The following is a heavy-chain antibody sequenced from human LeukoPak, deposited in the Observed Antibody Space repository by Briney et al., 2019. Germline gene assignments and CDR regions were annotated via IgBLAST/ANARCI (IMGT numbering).Heavy chain of an antibody. V-gene: IGHV1-2*04. J-gene: IGHJ4*02. CDR2: INPNSGGT. CDR3: ARGGSRWLQGSGDYYFDY. CDR1: GYTFTGYY. D-gene: IGHD5-24*01. Sequence: ASVKVSCKASGYTFTGYYMHWVRQAPGQGLEWMGWINPNSGGTNYAQKFQGWVTMTRDTSISTAYMGLSRLRSDDTAVYYCARGGSRWLQGSGDYYFDYWGQGTLVTVSS.